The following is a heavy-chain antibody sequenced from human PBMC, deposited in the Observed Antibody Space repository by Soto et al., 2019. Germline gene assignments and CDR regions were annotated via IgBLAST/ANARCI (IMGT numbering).Heavy chain of an antibody. V-gene: IGHV3-30*03. D-gene: IGHD3-10*01. CDR2: ISYDGGLQ. CDR3: VSHRGHGHASVPYS. CDR1: GFTFTSYG. Sequence: QAHLVESGGGVVQPGRSLRLSCAASGFTFTSYGMHWVRQAPGTRLEWVAVISYDGGLQHYADSVKGRFTISRDNSKNMVLLQMNCLRAEDTAVYYCVSHRGHGHASVPYSWGQGTLLSVSS. J-gene: IGHJ4*02.